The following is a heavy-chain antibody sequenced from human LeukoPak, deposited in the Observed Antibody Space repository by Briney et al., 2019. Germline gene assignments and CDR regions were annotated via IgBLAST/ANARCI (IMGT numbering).Heavy chain of an antibody. J-gene: IGHJ4*02. CDR1: GFTFSSYS. CDR2: TSSSSYI. V-gene: IGHV3-21*01. D-gene: IGHD1-26*01. CDR3: ARAGSYSGLDYFDY. Sequence: PGGSLRLSCAASGFTFSSYSMNWVRQVPGKGLEWVSSTSSSSYIYYADSVKGRFTISRDNAKNSLYLQMNSLRAEDTAVYYCARAGSYSGLDYFDYWGQGTLVTVSS.